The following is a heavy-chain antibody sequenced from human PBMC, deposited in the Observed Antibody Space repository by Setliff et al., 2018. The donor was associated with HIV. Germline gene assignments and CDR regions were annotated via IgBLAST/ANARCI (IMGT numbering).Heavy chain of an antibody. CDR2: ISIGNGNT. D-gene: IGHD3-22*01. Sequence: ASVKVSCKASGYTFTTYAIHWVRQAPGQGLEWMGWISIGNGNTKYSQKFQGRVTMTRDTSISTAYMELSRLRSDDTAVYYCARENSGYRAFDYWGQATLVTVSS. J-gene: IGHJ4*02. V-gene: IGHV1-3*04. CDR1: GYTFTTYA. CDR3: ARENSGYRAFDY.